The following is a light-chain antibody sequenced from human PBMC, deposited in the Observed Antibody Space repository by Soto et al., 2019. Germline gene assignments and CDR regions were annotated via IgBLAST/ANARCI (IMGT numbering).Light chain of an antibody. Sequence: IQMPQSPSSLSASVGDRVTITCQASQDISNYLNWYQQKPAKAPKLLIYDASNLETGVPSRFSGSGSGTDFTFTISSLHPEDIATYSCQQYDNLLFTFGPGTKVDIK. CDR3: QQYDNLLFT. J-gene: IGKJ3*01. V-gene: IGKV1-33*01. CDR1: QDISNY. CDR2: DAS.